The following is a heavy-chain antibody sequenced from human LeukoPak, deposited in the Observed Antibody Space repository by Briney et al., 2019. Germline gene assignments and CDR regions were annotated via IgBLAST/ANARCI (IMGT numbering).Heavy chain of an antibody. D-gene: IGHD5-18*01. V-gene: IGHV3-74*01. Sequence: GGSLRLSCAASGFSFSTYWMHWVRQAPGKGLVWVLRINSDGSNTGYADSVKGRFTISRDNAKNTLYLQMNSLRAEDTAVYYCARGATAMAYWHLDLWGRGTLVTVSS. CDR1: GFSFSTYW. CDR3: ARGATAMAYWHLDL. J-gene: IGHJ2*01. CDR2: INSDGSNT.